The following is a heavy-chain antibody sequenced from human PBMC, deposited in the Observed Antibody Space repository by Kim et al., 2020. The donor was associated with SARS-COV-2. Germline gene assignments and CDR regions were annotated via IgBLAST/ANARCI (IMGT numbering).Heavy chain of an antibody. J-gene: IGHJ4*02. CDR1: GFTFSSYG. V-gene: IGHV3-33*05. D-gene: IGHD3-3*01. CDR2: ISYDGSNK. Sequence: GGSLRLSCAASGFTFSSYGMHWVRQAPGKGLEWVAVISYDGSNKYYADSVKGRFTISRDNSKNTLYLQMNSLRAEDTAVYYCARDLPKSGPLEGTQQALPDYWGQGTLVTVSS. CDR3: ARDLPKSGPLEGTQQALPDY.